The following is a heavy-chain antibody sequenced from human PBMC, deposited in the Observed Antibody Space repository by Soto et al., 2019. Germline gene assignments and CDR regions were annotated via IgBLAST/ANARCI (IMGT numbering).Heavy chain of an antibody. D-gene: IGHD3-22*01. CDR2: ISYDGSNK. Sequence: GGSLRLSCAASGFTFSSYGMHWVRQAPGKGLEWVAVISYDGSNKYYADSVKGRFTISRDNSKNTLYLQMNSLRAEDTAVYYCAKDTGTYYYDSSGYYLWHYFDYWGQGTLVTVSS. CDR1: GFTFSSYG. CDR3: AKDTGTYYYDSSGYYLWHYFDY. V-gene: IGHV3-30*18. J-gene: IGHJ4*02.